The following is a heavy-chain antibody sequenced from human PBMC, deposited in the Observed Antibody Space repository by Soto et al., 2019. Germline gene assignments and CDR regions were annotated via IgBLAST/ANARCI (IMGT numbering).Heavy chain of an antibody. Sequence: PSETLSLTCAVYGGSFSGYYWSWIRQPPGKGLEWIGEINHSGSTNYNPSLKSRVTISVDTSKNQFSLKLSSVTAADTAVYYCARGRRYYDFWSGYNSEYYFDYWGQGTLVTVSS. CDR1: GGSFSGYY. CDR2: INHSGST. D-gene: IGHD3-3*01. CDR3: ARGRRYYDFWSGYNSEYYFDY. V-gene: IGHV4-34*01. J-gene: IGHJ4*02.